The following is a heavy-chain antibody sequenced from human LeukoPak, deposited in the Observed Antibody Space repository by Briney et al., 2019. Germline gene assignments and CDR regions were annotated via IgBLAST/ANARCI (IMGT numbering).Heavy chain of an antibody. D-gene: IGHD2-2*01. CDR2: INQDGSEK. J-gene: IGHJ4*02. Sequence: GGSLRLSCGASGFTFDDYWMSWVRQAPGQGLEWVANINQDGSEKYYLDSAKGRFTISRDNARYSLYLQVNSLRAEDTAVYYCARGGTSGYSSTRHFWGGNYYFDYWGQGSLVTVSS. CDR3: ARGGTSGYSSTRHFWGGNYYFDY. V-gene: IGHV3-7*01. CDR1: GFTFDDYW.